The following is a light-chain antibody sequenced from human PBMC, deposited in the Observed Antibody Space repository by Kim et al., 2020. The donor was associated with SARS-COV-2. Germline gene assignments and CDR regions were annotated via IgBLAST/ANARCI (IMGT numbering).Light chain of an antibody. V-gene: IGLV2-14*03. CDR2: DVS. J-gene: IGLJ2*01. CDR1: SSDVGGFNH. Sequence: GQSITISCMGTSSDVGGFNHVSWYQQHPGKAPKLMIYDVSNRPSGVSNRFSGSKSGNTASLTISGLQAEDEADYYCSSYTTSSTPVFGGGTQLTVL. CDR3: SSYTTSSTPV.